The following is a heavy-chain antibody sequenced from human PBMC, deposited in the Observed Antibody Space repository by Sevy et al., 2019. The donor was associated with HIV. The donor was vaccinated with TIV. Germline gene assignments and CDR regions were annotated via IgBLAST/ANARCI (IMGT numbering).Heavy chain of an antibody. CDR3: AREGGYSYGSNYYYYYGMDV. CDR2: ISAYNGNT. V-gene: IGHV1-18*01. J-gene: IGHJ6*02. D-gene: IGHD5-18*01. CDR1: GYTFTSYG. Sequence: ASVKVSCKASGYTFTSYGISWVRQAPGQGLEWMGWISAYNGNTNYAQKLQGRATMTTDTSTSTADRELRSLRSDDTAVYYCAREGGYSYGSNYYYYYGMDVWGQGTTVTVSS.